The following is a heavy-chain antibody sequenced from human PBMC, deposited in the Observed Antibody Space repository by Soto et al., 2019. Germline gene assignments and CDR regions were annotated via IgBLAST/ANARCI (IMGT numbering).Heavy chain of an antibody. CDR3: ANGGKNFDY. CDR2: IKEDGSEK. Sequence: GGSLRLSCAASGFTISSYWMSLVRQAPGKGPEWVANIKEDGSEKYYVDSVKGRFTISRDNAKNSLYLQMNSLRAEDTAVYYCANGGKNFDYWGQGTLVTVSS. D-gene: IGHD3-16*01. V-gene: IGHV3-7*05. CDR1: GFTISSYW. J-gene: IGHJ4*02.